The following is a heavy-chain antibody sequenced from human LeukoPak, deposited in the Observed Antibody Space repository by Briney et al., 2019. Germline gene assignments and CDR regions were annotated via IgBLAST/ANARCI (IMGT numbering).Heavy chain of an antibody. CDR3: AKDREYSSGWYLLYYFDY. V-gene: IGHV3-23*01. CDR2: ISDAGGST. Sequence: GGSLRLSCAASGFTFSRYAMSWVRQAPGKGLEWVSGISDAGGSTYYADSVKGRFTISRDNSKNTLYLQMNSLRAEDTAVYYCAKDREYSSGWYLLYYFDYWGQGTLVTVSS. D-gene: IGHD6-19*01. CDR1: GFTFSRYA. J-gene: IGHJ4*02.